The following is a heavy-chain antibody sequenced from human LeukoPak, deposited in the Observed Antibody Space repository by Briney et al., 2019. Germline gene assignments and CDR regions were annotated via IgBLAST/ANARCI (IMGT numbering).Heavy chain of an antibody. CDR1: GFTFSSYS. Sequence: GGSLRLSCAASGFTFSSYSMNWVRQAPGKGLEWVSSISSSSSYIYYADSVKGRFTISRDNAKNSLYLQMNSLRAEDTAVYYRARDASYYYDSSGFNAFDIWGQGTMVTVSS. V-gene: IGHV3-21*01. CDR3: ARDASYYYDSSGFNAFDI. J-gene: IGHJ3*02. CDR2: ISSSSSYI. D-gene: IGHD3-22*01.